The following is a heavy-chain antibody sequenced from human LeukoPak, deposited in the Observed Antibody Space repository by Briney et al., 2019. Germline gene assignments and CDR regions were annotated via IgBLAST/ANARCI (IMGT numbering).Heavy chain of an antibody. CDR1: SYTFTSYG. J-gene: IGHJ4*02. CDR3: ARAGGVVPAAIFLGY. V-gene: IGHV1-18*01. CDR2: ISAYNGNT. Sequence: ASVKVSCKASSYTFTSYGISWVRQAPGQGLEWMGWISAYNGNTNYAQKLQGRVTMTTDTSTSTAYMELRSLRSDDTAMYYCARAGGVVPAAIFLGYWGQGTLVTVSS. D-gene: IGHD2-2*02.